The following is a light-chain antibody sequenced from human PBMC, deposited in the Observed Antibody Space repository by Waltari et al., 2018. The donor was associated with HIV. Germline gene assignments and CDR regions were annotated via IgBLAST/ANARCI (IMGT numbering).Light chain of an antibody. J-gene: IGLJ1*01. Sequence: QSALTQPASASGSPGPSITISCTGTSRAVGGYNYVPCYQQHPGKAPKLMIYEVSNRPSGVSNRFSGSKSGNTASLTISGLQAEDEADYYCSSYASSSTPYVFGTGTKVTVL. CDR1: SRAVGGYNY. CDR2: EVS. V-gene: IGLV2-14*01. CDR3: SSYASSSTPYV.